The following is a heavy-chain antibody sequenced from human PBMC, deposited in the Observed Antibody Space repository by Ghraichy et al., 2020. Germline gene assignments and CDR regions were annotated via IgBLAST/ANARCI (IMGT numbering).Heavy chain of an antibody. CDR2: IYSGGDT. CDR1: GGSISSFY. D-gene: IGHD3-22*01. V-gene: IGHV4-4*07. Sequence: SETLSLTCSVSGGSISSFYWTWIRQPAGKGLEWIGRIYSGGDTYYNPSLKSRVIMSVDTSKNQFSLKLSSVTAADTAVYYCARDAYYSDTSGYFILDYWGQGTLVTVSP. CDR3: ARDAYYSDTSGYFILDY. J-gene: IGHJ4*02.